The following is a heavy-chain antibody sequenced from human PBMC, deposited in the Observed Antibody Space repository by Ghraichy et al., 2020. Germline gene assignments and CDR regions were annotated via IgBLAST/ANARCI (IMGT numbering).Heavy chain of an antibody. V-gene: IGHV3-74*01. CDR1: GFTFSSYW. D-gene: IGHD3-10*01. CDR3: ARFSMVRGVLDY. CDR2: INSDGSST. Sequence: GESLNISCAASGFTFSSYWMHWVRQAPGKGLVWVSRINSDGSSTSYADSVKGRFTISRDNAKNTLYLQMNSLRAEDTAVYYCARFSMVRGVLDYWGQGTLVTVSS. J-gene: IGHJ4*02.